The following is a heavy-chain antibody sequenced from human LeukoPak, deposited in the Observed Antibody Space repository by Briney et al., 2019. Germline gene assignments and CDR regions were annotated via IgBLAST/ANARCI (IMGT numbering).Heavy chain of an antibody. D-gene: IGHD3-16*02. Sequence: GGSLRLSCAASGFTFDDYGMSWVRQAPGKGLEWVSGINWNGGSTGYADSVKGRFTISRDNAKNSLYLQMNSLRAEDTAVYYCARNYDYVWGSYHYDAFHIWGQGTMVTVSS. CDR2: INWNGGST. V-gene: IGHV3-20*04. CDR1: GFTFDDYG. J-gene: IGHJ3*02. CDR3: ARNYDYVWGSYHYDAFHI.